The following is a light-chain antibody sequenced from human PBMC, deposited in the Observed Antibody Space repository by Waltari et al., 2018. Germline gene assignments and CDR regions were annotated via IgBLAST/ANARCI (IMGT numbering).Light chain of an antibody. J-gene: IGLJ3*02. CDR2: ITT. CDR1: TGAVTSGYY. CDR3: LLYFGDAWV. V-gene: IGLV7-43*01. Sequence: QTVVTQEPSLTVSPGGTVTLTCASSTGAVTSGYYSNWFQQKPGQAPRALIYITTNNPSWTPARFSGSLLGGKAALTLSGVQPEDEAEYYCLLYFGDAWVFGGGTKLTVL.